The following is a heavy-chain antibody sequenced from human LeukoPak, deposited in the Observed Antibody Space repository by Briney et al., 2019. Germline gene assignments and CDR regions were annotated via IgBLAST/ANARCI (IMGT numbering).Heavy chain of an antibody. D-gene: IGHD2/OR15-2a*01. V-gene: IGHV4-59*08. Sequence: PSETLSLTCTVSGVSIKNHYWSWIRQPPGKGLEWIANIYYAGSSNYNPSLKSRVSVSIDASKNHLSLQLTSVTAADTAVYYCARQTVIIPTGMEGPWFDPWGQGTLVAVSS. J-gene: IGHJ5*02. CDR1: GVSIKNHY. CDR2: IYYAGSS. CDR3: ARQTVIIPTGMEGPWFDP.